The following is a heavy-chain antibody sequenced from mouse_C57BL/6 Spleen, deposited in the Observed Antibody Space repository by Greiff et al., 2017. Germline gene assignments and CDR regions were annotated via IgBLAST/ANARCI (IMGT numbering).Heavy chain of an antibody. J-gene: IGHJ2*01. Sequence: EVKLQESGPELVKPGASVKISCKASGYSFTGYYMHWVKQSHGNILDWIGYIYPYNGVSSYNQKFKGKATLTVDKSSSAAYMELRSLTSEDSAVYYCARGFYYGSSYEDYFDYWGQGTTLTVSS. D-gene: IGHD1-1*01. CDR3: ARGFYYGSSYEDYFDY. V-gene: IGHV1-31*01. CDR2: IYPYNGVS. CDR1: GYSFTGYY.